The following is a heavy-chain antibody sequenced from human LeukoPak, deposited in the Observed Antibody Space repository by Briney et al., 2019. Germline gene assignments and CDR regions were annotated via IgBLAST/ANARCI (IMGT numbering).Heavy chain of an antibody. CDR3: VRAVDTAAGTSRLGFDY. CDR1: GFTFSSYW. D-gene: IGHD6-13*01. J-gene: IGHJ4*02. V-gene: IGHV3-7*01. CDR2: IKQDGSEK. Sequence: PGGSLRLSCAASGFTFSSYWMSWVRQAPGKGLEWVANIKQDGSEKYYVDSVKGRFTISRDNAKNSLYLQMNSLRAEDTAVYYCVRAVDTAAGTSRLGFDYWGQGTLVTVSS.